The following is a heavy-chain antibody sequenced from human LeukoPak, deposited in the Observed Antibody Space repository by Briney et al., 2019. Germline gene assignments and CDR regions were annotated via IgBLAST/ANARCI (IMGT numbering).Heavy chain of an antibody. Sequence: PSETLSLTCTVSGGSISSSSYYWGWIRQPPGKGLEWIGSIYYSGSTYYNPSLKSRVTISVDTSRNQFSLKLSSVTAADTAVYYCARHRSPIAVAGPWGQGTLVTVSS. CDR1: GGSISSSSYY. CDR2: IYYSGST. J-gene: IGHJ5*02. V-gene: IGHV4-39*01. CDR3: ARHRSPIAVAGP. D-gene: IGHD6-19*01.